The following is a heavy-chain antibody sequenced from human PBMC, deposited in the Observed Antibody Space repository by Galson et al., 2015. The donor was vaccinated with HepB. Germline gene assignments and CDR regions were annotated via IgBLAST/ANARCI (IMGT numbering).Heavy chain of an antibody. CDR3: AVAREWELLLGGLDY. D-gene: IGHD1-26*01. Sequence: SLRLSCAASRFTFSSYPMHWVRQAPGKGLEWVAVISYDGSNKYYADSVKGRFTISRDNSKNTLYLQMNSLRAEETAVYYCAVAREWELLLGGLDYWGQGTVVTVSS. CDR2: ISYDGSNK. CDR1: RFTFSSYP. V-gene: IGHV3-30-3*01. J-gene: IGHJ4*02.